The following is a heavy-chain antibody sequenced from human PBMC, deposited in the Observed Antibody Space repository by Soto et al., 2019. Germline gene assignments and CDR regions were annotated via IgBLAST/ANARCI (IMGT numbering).Heavy chain of an antibody. Sequence: ESGGGVVQPGRSLRLSCAASGFTFSNYGMHWVRQAPGKGLEWVAVTSYDGSNKYYADSVKGRFTISRDNSKNTVYLQMNSLRTEDTAVYYCAKARTYYDFWSCYFDYWGQGAVVTVSS. V-gene: IGHV3-30*18. CDR1: GFTFSNYG. J-gene: IGHJ4*02. CDR3: AKARTYYDFWSCYFDY. CDR2: TSYDGSNK. D-gene: IGHD3-3*01.